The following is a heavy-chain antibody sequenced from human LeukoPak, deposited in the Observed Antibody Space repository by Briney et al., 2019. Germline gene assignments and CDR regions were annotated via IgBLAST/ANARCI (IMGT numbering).Heavy chain of an antibody. Sequence: GGSLRLSCAASGFTFSSYAMHWVRQAPGKGLEWVAVISYDGSNKYYADSVKGRFTISRDNSKNTLYLQMNSLRAEDTAVYYCASEIIFGSFDYWGQGTLVAVSS. D-gene: IGHD3-3*01. J-gene: IGHJ4*02. V-gene: IGHV3-30*04. CDR1: GFTFSSYA. CDR2: ISYDGSNK. CDR3: ASEIIFGSFDY.